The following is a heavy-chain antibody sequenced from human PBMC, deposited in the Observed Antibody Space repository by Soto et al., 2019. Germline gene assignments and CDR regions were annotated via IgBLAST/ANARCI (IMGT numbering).Heavy chain of an antibody. D-gene: IGHD1-7*01. CDR1: GFTFSSYS. CDR3: AKCIQVNWNYDAFHI. Sequence: EVKLLESGGGLVQPGGSLRPSCAASGFTFSSYSMSWVRQAPGKGLEWVSHITASGGTTYYADSVKGRFTISRDSSRTTLYLQMNSLRAEDTALYYCAKCIQVNWNYDAFHIWGQGTMVTVSS. CDR2: ITASGGTT. J-gene: IGHJ3*02. V-gene: IGHV3-23*01.